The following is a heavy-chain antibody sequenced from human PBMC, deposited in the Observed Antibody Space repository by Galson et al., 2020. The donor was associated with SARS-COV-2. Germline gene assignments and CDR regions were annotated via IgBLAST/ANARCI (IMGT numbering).Heavy chain of an antibody. D-gene: IGHD1-26*01. J-gene: IGHJ6*03. CDR2: IYYSGGT. CDR3: ARARPTQTLLSLYNYMDV. CDR1: GGSISSNY. V-gene: IGHV4-59*01. Sequence: SETLSLTCTVSGGSISSNYWSWIRQPPGKALEWIGYIYYSGGTNYNPSLKSRVTISIDRSKNEFSLKLSSMTAADTAVYYCARARPTQTLLSLYNYMDVWGKGTTVTVSS.